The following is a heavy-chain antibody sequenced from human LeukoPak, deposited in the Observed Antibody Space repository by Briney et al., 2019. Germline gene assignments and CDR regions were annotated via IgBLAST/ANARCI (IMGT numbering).Heavy chain of an antibody. CDR2: IGTAGDT. D-gene: IGHD6-19*01. Sequence: GGSLRLSCAASGFTFSSYDMHWVRQATGKGLEWVSAIGTAGDTYYPSSVKGRFTISRENAKNSLYLQMNSLRAGDTAVYYCARWGSGWYGFDYWGQGTLVTVSS. CDR1: GFTFSSYD. V-gene: IGHV3-13*01. CDR3: ARWGSGWYGFDY. J-gene: IGHJ4*02.